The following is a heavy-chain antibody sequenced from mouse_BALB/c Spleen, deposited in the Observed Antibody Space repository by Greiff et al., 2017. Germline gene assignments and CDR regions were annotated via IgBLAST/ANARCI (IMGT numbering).Heavy chain of an antibody. V-gene: IGHV1-69*02. CDR2: IYPSDSYT. J-gene: IGHJ4*01. Sequence: QVQLKESGAELVRPGASVKLSCKASGYTFTSYWINWVKQRPGQGLEWIGNIYPSDSYTNYNQKFKDKATLTVDKSSSTAYMQLSSPTSEDSAVYYCTRRGYAMDYWGQGTSVTVSS. CDR1: GYTFTSYW. CDR3: TRRGYAMDY.